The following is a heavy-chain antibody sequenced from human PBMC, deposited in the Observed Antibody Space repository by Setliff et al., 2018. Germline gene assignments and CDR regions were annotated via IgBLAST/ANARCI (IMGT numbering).Heavy chain of an antibody. J-gene: IGHJ4*01. Sequence: SETLSLTCTVSGVSFGSGTYYWSWIRQPAGKGLEWIGLIQSTGNTNYNPSLQSRVTISIDTSKNQFSLKLGSVTAADTAVYYCARERYFDWFFEDWGHGTLVTVSS. V-gene: IGHV4-61*02. CDR2: IQSTGNT. CDR3: ARERYFDWFFED. D-gene: IGHD3-9*01. CDR1: GVSFGSGTYY.